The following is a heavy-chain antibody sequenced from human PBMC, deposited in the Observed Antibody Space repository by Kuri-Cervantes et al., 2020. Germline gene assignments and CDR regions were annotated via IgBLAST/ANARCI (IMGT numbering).Heavy chain of an antibody. D-gene: IGHD6-19*01. J-gene: IGHJ4*02. CDR1: GFTFSSHN. CDR2: ISTSGSAM. V-gene: IGHV3-48*01. Sequence: GGSLRLSCAASGFTFSSHNMNWVRQAPGKGLEWISYISTSGSAMYYADSVKGRFTISRDNAKNSVYLQMNSLRVEDTAVYYCAKEAWYSSGWYLNYWGQGTLVTVSS. CDR3: AKEAWYSSGWYLNY.